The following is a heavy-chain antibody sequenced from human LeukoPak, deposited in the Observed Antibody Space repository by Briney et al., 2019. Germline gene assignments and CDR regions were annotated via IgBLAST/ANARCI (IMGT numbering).Heavy chain of an antibody. D-gene: IGHD5-24*01. CDR2: IYYSGNT. Sequence: SETLSLTCTVSGGSISSSTYFWGWIRQPPGKGLEWIGTIYYSGNTYYNPSLKSRVTISVDTSKNQFSLKLSSVTAADTAVYYCARESLTWLQSRTSWFDPWGQGTLVTVSS. CDR1: GGSISSSTYF. J-gene: IGHJ5*02. V-gene: IGHV4-39*07. CDR3: ARESLTWLQSRTSWFDP.